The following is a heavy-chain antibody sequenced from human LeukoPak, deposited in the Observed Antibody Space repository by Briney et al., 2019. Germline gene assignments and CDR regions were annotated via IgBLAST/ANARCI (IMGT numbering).Heavy chain of an antibody. D-gene: IGHD1-14*01. CDR2: ISASGSGT. J-gene: IGHJ6*03. V-gene: IGHV3-23*01. CDR3: AKQPGDYYYYMDV. Sequence: GGSLRLSCAASGFTFSSYAMTWGRQAPGKGLEWVSSISASGSGTFYADSVKGRFTISRDNSQNTLYLQINSLGAEDTAVYYCAKQPGDYYYYMDVWGKGTTVTVSS. CDR1: GFTFSSYA.